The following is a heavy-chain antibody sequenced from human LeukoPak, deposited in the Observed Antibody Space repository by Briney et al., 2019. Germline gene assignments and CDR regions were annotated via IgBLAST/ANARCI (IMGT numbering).Heavy chain of an antibody. D-gene: IGHD3-3*01. J-gene: IGHJ6*02. CDR3: ARLTSGNGLDV. V-gene: IGHV3-66*04. Sequence: GGSLRLSCAASGFTVSNNYMTWVRQAPGKGLEWVSVIYSGNRTKYADPVKGRFIISRDNSKNTLLFQMNSLRAEDTAVYYCARLTSGNGLDVWGRGTTVTVS. CDR1: GFTVSNNY. CDR2: IYSGNRT.